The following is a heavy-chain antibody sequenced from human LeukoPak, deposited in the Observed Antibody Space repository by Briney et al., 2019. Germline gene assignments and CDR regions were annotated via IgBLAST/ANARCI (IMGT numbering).Heavy chain of an antibody. CDR3: AKGGAGTTVRYFDC. D-gene: IGHD1-7*01. Sequence: PGGSLRLSCAASGFTFSSFWMSWVRPAPGKGLEWVANIKQDGSEKYHVDSVKGRFTISRDHSKNTLYLQLNSLRADDTAVYYCAKGGAGTTVRYFDCWGQRTLVTVSS. CDR1: GFTFSSFW. J-gene: IGHJ4*02. V-gene: IGHV3-7*03. CDR2: IKQDGSEK.